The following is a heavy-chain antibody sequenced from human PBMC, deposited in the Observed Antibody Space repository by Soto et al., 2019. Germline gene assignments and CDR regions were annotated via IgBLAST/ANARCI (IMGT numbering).Heavy chain of an antibody. J-gene: IGHJ6*02. Sequence: QVQLVRSGAEVKKPGSSVKVSCKASGGTFSRYSITWVRQAPGNGLEWIGRIIPIFGIASYAQKFQGRVTITADESTSTAYMELSSLRSDDTAVYYCAREDRDRETGLVPAAIDGMDVWGQGTTVTVSS. CDR2: IIPIFGIA. CDR3: AREDRDRETGLVPAAIDGMDV. CDR1: GGTFSRYS. D-gene: IGHD2-2*01. V-gene: IGHV1-69*08.